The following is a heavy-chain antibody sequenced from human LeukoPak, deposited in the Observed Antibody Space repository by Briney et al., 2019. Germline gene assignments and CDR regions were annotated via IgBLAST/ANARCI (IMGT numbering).Heavy chain of an antibody. V-gene: IGHV4-59*01. CDR3: ARAQLWLGYYYYMDV. D-gene: IGHD5-18*01. Sequence: SETLSLTCTVSGGSMTNYYWSWIRQTPGKGLEWIGYIYYRGNTNYNPSLNSRVTILVDTSKNHFSLKLNSVTAADTGVYYCARAQLWLGYYYYMDVWGKGTTVTVSS. CDR1: GGSMTNYY. CDR2: IYYRGNT. J-gene: IGHJ6*03.